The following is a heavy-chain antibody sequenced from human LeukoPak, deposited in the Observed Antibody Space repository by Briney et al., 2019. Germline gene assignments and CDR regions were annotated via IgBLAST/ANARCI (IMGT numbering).Heavy chain of an antibody. CDR3: ARGPGVIVSYYYYGMDV. CDR1: GFTLNMYS. CDR2: IRKTSNYI. J-gene: IGHJ6*02. D-gene: IGHD3-16*02. Sequence: PGGSLRLSCEASGFTLNMYSVNWVRQAPGKGLEWVASIRKTSNYIYYADSIKGRFTISRDDAKNSLYLQMNSLRAEDTAVYYCARGPGVIVSYYYYGMDVWGQGTTVTVSS. V-gene: IGHV3-21*06.